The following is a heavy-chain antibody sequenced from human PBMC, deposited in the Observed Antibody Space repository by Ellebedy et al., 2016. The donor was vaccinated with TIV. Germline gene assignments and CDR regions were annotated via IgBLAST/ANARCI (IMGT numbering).Heavy chain of an antibody. CDR3: AGDLKGYYYGMDV. Sequence: DLVKGRFTFSRNNAKNSLYLQMNSLRAEDTAVYYCAGDLKGYYYGMDVWGQGTTVTVSS. J-gene: IGHJ6*02. V-gene: IGHV3-7*01.